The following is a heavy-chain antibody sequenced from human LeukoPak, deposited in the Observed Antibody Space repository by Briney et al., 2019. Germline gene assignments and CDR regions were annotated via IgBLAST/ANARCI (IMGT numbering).Heavy chain of an antibody. CDR1: GFTFRNYW. CDR2: IKEDGSET. D-gene: IGHD5-24*01. V-gene: IGHV3-7*01. J-gene: IGHJ4*02. Sequence: GGSLRLSCAASGFTFRNYWMSWVRQAPGKGLEWVANIKEDGSETYFVDSVKGRSTLSRDNAKNSVYLEMNSLRAEDTAVYYCARRWNFRDGYTAPFDYWGQGTLVTVSS. CDR3: ARRWNFRDGYTAPFDY.